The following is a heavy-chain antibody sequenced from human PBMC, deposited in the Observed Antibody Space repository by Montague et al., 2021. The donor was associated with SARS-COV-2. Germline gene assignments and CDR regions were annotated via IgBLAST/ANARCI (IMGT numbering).Heavy chain of an antibody. CDR1: GGSISPYY. CDR2: IYYTGGT. CDR3: ARIAMAATFDS. Sequence: SETLSLTCTVSGGSISPYYWNWIRQPPGKGLEWIGYIYYTGGTKYNPSLKSRVTMSVDTSKNQFSLRLTSVAAADTAVYYCARIAMAATFDSWAQGARVTVSS. J-gene: IGHJ4*02. V-gene: IGHV4-59*13. D-gene: IGHD6-19*01.